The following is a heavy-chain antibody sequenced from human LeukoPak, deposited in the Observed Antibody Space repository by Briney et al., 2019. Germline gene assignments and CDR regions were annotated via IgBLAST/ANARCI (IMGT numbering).Heavy chain of an antibody. D-gene: IGHD1-26*01. CDR1: GGSISSSRHY. V-gene: IGHV4-39*01. CDR3: ARLLKYSGSYYCDS. J-gene: IGHJ4*02. Sequence: SETLSLTCTVAGGSISSSRHYWGWIRQPPGKGLEWIGNIYYSGSTYYNPSIKSRVTITLDTSKNQFSLKLSSVTAADTAVYYCARLLKYSGSYYCDSWGQGTLVTVSS. CDR2: IYYSGST.